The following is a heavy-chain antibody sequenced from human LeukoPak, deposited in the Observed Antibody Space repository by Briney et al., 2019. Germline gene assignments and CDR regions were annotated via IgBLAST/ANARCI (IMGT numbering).Heavy chain of an antibody. J-gene: IGHJ4*02. CDR3: ARSPDFWSGLDF. CDR2: VTWNSDRV. Sequence: PGGSLRLSCAASGFNFDAHAMHWVRQAPGKGLEWVSGVTWNSDRVAYADSVKGRFTISRDNAKNSLFLQMTSLRPEDMAFYYCARSPDFWSGLDFWGQGTLVTVSS. CDR1: GFNFDAHA. V-gene: IGHV3-9*03. D-gene: IGHD3-3*01.